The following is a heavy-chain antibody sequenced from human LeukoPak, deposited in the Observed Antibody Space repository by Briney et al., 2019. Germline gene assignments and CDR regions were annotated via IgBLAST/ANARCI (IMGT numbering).Heavy chain of an antibody. D-gene: IGHD3-10*01. CDR2: IYYSGST. CDR3: ASLSRASWFFDY. J-gene: IGHJ4*02. CDR1: GGSFSSYY. Sequence: SETLSLTCAVYGGSFSSYYWGWIRQPPGKGLEWIGSIYYSGSTYYNPSLKSRVTMSVDTSKNQFSLKLSSVTAADTAVYYCASLSRASWFFDYWGQGTLVTVSS. V-gene: IGHV4-39*07.